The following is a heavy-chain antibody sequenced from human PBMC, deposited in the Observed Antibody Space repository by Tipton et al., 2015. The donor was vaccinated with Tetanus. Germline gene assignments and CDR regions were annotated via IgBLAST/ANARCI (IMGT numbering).Heavy chain of an antibody. CDR3: ARGRDGFHGYFDY. CDR1: GFTFSSYN. D-gene: IGHD5-24*01. Sequence: SLRLSCAASGFTFSSYNMNWVRQAPGKGLEWLSYISGTGSTIDYADSVKGRFTISRDNAKNSLYLQMNSLRAEDTGVYYCARGRDGFHGYFDYWGQGALVTVSS. J-gene: IGHJ4*02. CDR2: ISGTGSTI. V-gene: IGHV3-48*01.